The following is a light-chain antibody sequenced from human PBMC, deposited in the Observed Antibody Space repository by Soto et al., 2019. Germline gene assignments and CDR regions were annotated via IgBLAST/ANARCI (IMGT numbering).Light chain of an antibody. Sequence: EVVLTQSPVTLSLSPGDRATLSCRASQSISSSYLAWYQQKPGQAPRLLIYGTFHRATGIPDRFSGDGSGTDFTLTINRLEPEDFAVYFCQQCGLSPRTFGQGTKVEV. V-gene: IGKV3-20*01. CDR3: QQCGLSPRT. J-gene: IGKJ1*01. CDR2: GTF. CDR1: QSISSSY.